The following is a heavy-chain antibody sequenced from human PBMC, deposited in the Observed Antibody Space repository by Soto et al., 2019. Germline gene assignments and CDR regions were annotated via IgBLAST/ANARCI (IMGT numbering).Heavy chain of an antibody. D-gene: IGHD2-2*01. CDR2: IWSDGSNE. V-gene: IGHV3-33*01. J-gene: IGHJ4*02. Sequence: GGSLRPSCAASGFTFSSHGMPWVRQAPGKGLEWVAVIWSDGSNEYYADSVKGRFTISRDNSKNTLYMQMSSLKVEDTAVYYCATDYSSTGYGLVYWGQGALVTVSS. CDR3: ATDYSSTGYGLVY. CDR1: GFTFSSHG.